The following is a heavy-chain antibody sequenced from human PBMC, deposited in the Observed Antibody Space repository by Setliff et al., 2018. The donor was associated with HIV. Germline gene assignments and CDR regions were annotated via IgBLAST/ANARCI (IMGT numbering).Heavy chain of an antibody. J-gene: IGHJ3*02. CDR2: INHSGST. CDR3: ATDSGSHDAFDI. D-gene: IGHD1-26*01. Sequence: SETLSLTCAVYGGSFSGYYWSWIRQPPGKGLEWIGEINHSGSTNCNPSLKSRVTISVDTSKNQFSLKLSSVTAADTAVYYCATDSGSHDAFDIWGQGTMVTVSS. CDR1: GGSFSGYY. V-gene: IGHV4-34*01.